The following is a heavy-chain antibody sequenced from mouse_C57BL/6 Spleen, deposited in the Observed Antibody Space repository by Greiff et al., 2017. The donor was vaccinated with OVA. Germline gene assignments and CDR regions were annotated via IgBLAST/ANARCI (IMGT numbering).Heavy chain of an antibody. Sequence: EVQLVESGGGLVQPGGSLSLSCAASGFTFTDYYMSWVRQPPGKALEWLGFIRNKANGYTTEYSASVKGRFTISRDNSQSILYLQMNALRAEDSATDYCARYETAQAFDYWGQGTTLTVSS. CDR1: GFTFTDYY. CDR2: IRNKANGYTT. D-gene: IGHD3-2*02. CDR3: ARYETAQAFDY. J-gene: IGHJ2*01. V-gene: IGHV7-3*01.